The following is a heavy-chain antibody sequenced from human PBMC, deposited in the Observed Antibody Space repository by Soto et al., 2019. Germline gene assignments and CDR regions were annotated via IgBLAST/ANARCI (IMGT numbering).Heavy chain of an antibody. CDR3: ASGYYDFWSGYPYYYYGTDV. D-gene: IGHD3-3*01. CDR2: INHSGST. V-gene: IGHV4-34*01. CDR1: GGSFSGYY. Sequence: SETLSLTCAVYGGSFSGYYWSWIRQPPGKGLEWIGEINHSGSTNYNPSLKSRVTISVDTSKNQFSLKLSSVTAADTAVYYCASGYYDFWSGYPYYYYGTDVWGQGTTVTVSS. J-gene: IGHJ6*02.